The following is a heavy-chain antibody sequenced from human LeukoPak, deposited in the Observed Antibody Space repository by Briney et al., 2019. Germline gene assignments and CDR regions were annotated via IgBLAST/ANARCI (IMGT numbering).Heavy chain of an antibody. Sequence: KTSEALSLTCTVSGGSISSGSYYWSWIRQPAGKGLEWIGRIYTSGSTNYNPSLKSRVTISVDTSKNQFSLKLSSVTAADTAVYYCARNRGSTVITDHYYYYYMDVWGKGTTVTVSS. CDR2: IYTSGST. J-gene: IGHJ6*03. D-gene: IGHD4-11*01. CDR1: GGSISSGSYY. V-gene: IGHV4-61*02. CDR3: ARNRGSTVITDHYYYYYMDV.